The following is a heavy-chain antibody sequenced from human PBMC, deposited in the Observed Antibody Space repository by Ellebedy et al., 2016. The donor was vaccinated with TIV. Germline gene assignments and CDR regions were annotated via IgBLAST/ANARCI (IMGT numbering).Heavy chain of an antibody. CDR3: AKFLRGHGSGRPFSYYAMDV. CDR2: IGTAGDT. V-gene: IGHV3-13*01. D-gene: IGHD3-10*01. J-gene: IGHJ6*02. Sequence: GGSLRLXXAASGFTFSRHDMHWVRQATGKGLEWVSAIGTAGDTYYADSVKGRFTISRDNSKSTLFLQMNSLTADDTAVYYCAKFLRGHGSGRPFSYYAMDVWGQGTSVTVSS. CDR1: GFTFSRHD.